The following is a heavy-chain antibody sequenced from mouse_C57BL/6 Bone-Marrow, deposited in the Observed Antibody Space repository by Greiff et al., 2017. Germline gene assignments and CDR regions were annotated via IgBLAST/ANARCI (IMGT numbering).Heavy chain of an antibody. V-gene: IGHV1-81*01. CDR2: IYPRSGNT. CDR1: GYTFTSYG. D-gene: IGHD2-4*01. CDR3: AKDDYGGRDGAFDY. Sequence: QVQLQQSGAELARPGASVKLSCTASGYTFTSYGISWVKQRTGQGLEWIGEIYPRSGNTYYNAKFKGMATLPADNSYSTAYMELRSLTSEDSAVYFGAKDDYGGRDGAFDYWGQGTTLTVSS. J-gene: IGHJ2*01.